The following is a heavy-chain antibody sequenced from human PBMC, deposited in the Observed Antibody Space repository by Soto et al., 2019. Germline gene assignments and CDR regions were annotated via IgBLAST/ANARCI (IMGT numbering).Heavy chain of an antibody. D-gene: IGHD3-9*01. V-gene: IGHV3-30*04. CDR3: ARDSIRPRGMDV. CDR1: GFTFSGYA. J-gene: IGHJ6*02. CDR2: ISFDGRHT. Sequence: QVQLVESGGGVVQPGRSLRLSCADSGFTFSGYAMHWVRQAPGKGMECVALISFDGRHTYYADSVKGRFTISRDNSKNTLYLQMNSLRAEDTAVYYCARDSIRPRGMDVWGQGTPVTVS.